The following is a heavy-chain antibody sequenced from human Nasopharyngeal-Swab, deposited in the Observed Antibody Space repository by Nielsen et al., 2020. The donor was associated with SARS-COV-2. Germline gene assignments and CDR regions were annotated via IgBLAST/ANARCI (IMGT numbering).Heavy chain of an antibody. D-gene: IGHD4-23*01. J-gene: IGHJ3*02. Sequence: GASLKISCAASGFTFDDYAMHWVRQAPGKGLEWVSLISGDGGSTYYADSVKGRFTISRDNSKNSLYLQMNSLRTEDTASYYCAKVLTPVVTPDEDIWGQGTRVTVSS. CDR2: ISGDGGST. CDR3: AKVLTPVVTPDEDI. V-gene: IGHV3-43*02. CDR1: GFTFDDYA.